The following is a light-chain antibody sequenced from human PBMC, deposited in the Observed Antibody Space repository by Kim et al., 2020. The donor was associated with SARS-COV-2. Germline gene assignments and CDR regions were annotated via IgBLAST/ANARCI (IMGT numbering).Light chain of an antibody. J-gene: IGLJ1*01. Sequence: QSALTQPASVSGSPGQSITISCTGTSSDVGGYKYVSWYQQHPGKAPKLMIYDVSKRPSGVSNRFSGSKSGTTASLTISGLQAEDEADYYCSSYTGSSTLYVFGTGTKVTVL. CDR2: DVS. V-gene: IGLV2-14*01. CDR1: SSDVGGYKY. CDR3: SSYTGSSTLYV.